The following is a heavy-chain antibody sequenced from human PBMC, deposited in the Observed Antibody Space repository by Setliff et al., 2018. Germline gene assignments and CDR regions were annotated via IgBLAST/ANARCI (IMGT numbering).Heavy chain of an antibody. Sequence: ASVKVSCKTSGYNFITFGISWVRQAPGQGPEWMGWISPYNENTNYAQKFQGRVTMTIDTPTSTAYMELRSLRSDDTAVYYCARGPPDFVVVPAAAKFDYWGPGTLVTVSS. CDR1: GYNFITFG. CDR2: ISPYNENT. V-gene: IGHV1-18*01. J-gene: IGHJ4*02. CDR3: ARGPPDFVVVPAAAKFDY. D-gene: IGHD2-2*01.